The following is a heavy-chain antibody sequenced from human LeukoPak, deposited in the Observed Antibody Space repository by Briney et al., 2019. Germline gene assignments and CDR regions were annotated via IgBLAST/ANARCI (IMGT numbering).Heavy chain of an antibody. CDR2: ISGSGGST. CDR1: GFTFSSYA. CDR3: AKDGYSYVRGAFDI. V-gene: IGHV3-23*01. D-gene: IGHD5-18*01. J-gene: IGHJ3*02. Sequence: GGSLRPSCAASGFTFSSYAMSWVRQAPGKGLEWVSGISGSGGSTYHADSVKGRFTISRDNSKSTLYLQMNSLRAEDTAVYYCAKDGYSYVRGAFDIWGQGTMVTVSS.